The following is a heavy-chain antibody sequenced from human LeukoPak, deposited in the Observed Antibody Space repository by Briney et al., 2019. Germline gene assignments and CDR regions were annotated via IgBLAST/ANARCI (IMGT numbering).Heavy chain of an antibody. D-gene: IGHD7-27*01. V-gene: IGHV3-72*01. CDR1: GFTFSDHH. J-gene: IGHJ4*02. Sequence: PGGSLRLSCAASGFTFSDHHMDWVRQAPGEGLEWVARIRNKANRYTTEYAASVKGRLTISRDDSENSLYLQMDSLKTEDTAVYYCARSPLGIAPFDYWGQGTLVTVSS. CDR3: ARSPLGIAPFDY. CDR2: IRNKANRYTT.